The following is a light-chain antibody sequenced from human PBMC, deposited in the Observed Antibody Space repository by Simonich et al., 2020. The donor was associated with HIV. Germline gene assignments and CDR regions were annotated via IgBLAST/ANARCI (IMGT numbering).Light chain of an antibody. J-gene: IGKJ4*01. CDR3: QQANSFPLT. Sequence: DIQMTQSPSSVSASVGDRVTITCRASQGISSWLAGYQKKPGKAPKLLIYAASSLQSGVPSRFSGSGSETDFTLTISSLQPEDFATYYCQQANSFPLTFGGGTKVEIK. CDR2: AAS. V-gene: IGKV1-12*01. CDR1: QGISSW.